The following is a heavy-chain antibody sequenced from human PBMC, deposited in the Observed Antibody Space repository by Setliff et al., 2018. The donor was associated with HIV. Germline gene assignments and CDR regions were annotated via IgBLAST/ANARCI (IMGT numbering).Heavy chain of an antibody. CDR2: IKSKTDGGTT. V-gene: IGHV3-15*07. CDR1: GFTFSNAR. Sequence: LRLSCAASGFTFSNARMNWVRQAPGKGLEWVGRIKSKTDGGTTDYAAPVKGRFTISRDDSKNTLYLQMNSLKTEDTAVYYCTTDLGGSYHGWNYWGQGTLVTVSS. CDR3: TTDLGGSYHGWNY. D-gene: IGHD1-26*01. J-gene: IGHJ4*02.